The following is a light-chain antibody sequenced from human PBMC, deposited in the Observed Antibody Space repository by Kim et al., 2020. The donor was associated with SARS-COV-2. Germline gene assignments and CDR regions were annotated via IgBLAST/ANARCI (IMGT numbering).Light chain of an antibody. Sequence: GQRFTISCSGSTSNIESNTVNWYQQLPGTAPKLPIYSNNQRPSGVPDRFSGSKSGTSASLAISGLQSEDEADYYCAAWDDSLNGQVFGTGTKVTVL. CDR1: TSNIESNT. J-gene: IGLJ1*01. CDR3: AAWDDSLNGQV. CDR2: SNN. V-gene: IGLV1-44*01.